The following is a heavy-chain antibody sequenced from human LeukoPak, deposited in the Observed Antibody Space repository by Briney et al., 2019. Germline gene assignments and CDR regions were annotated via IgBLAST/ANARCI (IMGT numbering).Heavy chain of an antibody. Sequence: ASVKVSCKASGGTFSSYTISWVRQAPGQGLEWMGRIIPILGIANYAQKFQGRVTITADKSTSTAYMGLSSLRSEDTAVYYCARGRGYCSSTSCYNPFDYWGQGTLVTVSS. CDR1: GGTFSSYT. CDR3: ARGRGYCSSTSCYNPFDY. CDR2: IIPILGIA. D-gene: IGHD2-2*02. J-gene: IGHJ4*02. V-gene: IGHV1-69*02.